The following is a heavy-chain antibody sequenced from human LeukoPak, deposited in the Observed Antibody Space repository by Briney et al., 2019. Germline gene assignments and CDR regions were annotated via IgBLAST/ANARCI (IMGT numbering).Heavy chain of an antibody. CDR3: ARDRAPPTSWYFDF. J-gene: IGHJ2*01. CDR1: GFTLSTYA. D-gene: IGHD2-2*01. V-gene: IGHV3-23*01. CDR2: TSSSDAGT. Sequence: GGSLRLSCAASGFTLSTYAMSWVRQTPGKGLEWVAATSSSDAGTYHADSVRGRFTISRDNSKNTLYLHMNTLTAEDTAVYYCARDRAPPTSWYFDFWGRGTLVTVSS.